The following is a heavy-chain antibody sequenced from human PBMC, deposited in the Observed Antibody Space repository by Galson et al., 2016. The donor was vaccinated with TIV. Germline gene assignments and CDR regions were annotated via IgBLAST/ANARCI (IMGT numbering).Heavy chain of an antibody. V-gene: IGHV3-15*01. J-gene: IGHJ4*02. CDR1: GFIFNNAW. D-gene: IGHD1-26*01. Sequence: SLRLSCAVSGFIFNNAWMSWVRQAPGRGLEWVGRIKSNFDGGTTDYAAPVKGRFTISRDDSKNTLYLQMNSLKTEDTAVYYCTTEAQLVGSTYYWGQGTLVTVSS. CDR3: TTEAQLVGSTYY. CDR2: IKSNFDGGTT.